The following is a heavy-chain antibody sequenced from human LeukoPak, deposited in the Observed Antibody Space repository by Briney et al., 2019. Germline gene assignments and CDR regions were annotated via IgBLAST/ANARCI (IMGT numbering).Heavy chain of an antibody. CDR1: GGSISSGSYY. CDR2: IYSSGST. J-gene: IGHJ5*02. CDR3: ARGIGAAAP. V-gene: IGHV4-61*02. D-gene: IGHD6-13*01. Sequence: SSQTLSLTCTVSGGSISSGSYYRSWIRQPAGKGLEWIGRIYSSGSTNYNPSLKSRVTISIDTSKNHFSLKLNSVTATDTAVYYCARGIGAAAPWGQGTLVTVSP.